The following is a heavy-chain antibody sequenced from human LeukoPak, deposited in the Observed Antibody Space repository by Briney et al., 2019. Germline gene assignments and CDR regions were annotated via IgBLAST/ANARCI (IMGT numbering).Heavy chain of an antibody. J-gene: IGHJ6*03. CDR2: ITPISGIA. V-gene: IGHV1-69*05. CDR3: ARGLQYQLFKALRYYYMDV. Sequence: ASVKVSCKASGGTFSSHAIAWVRQAPGQGPEWMGGITPISGIADYAQKFQGRVTITTDESTSTAYMELRSLTSDDTAVYYCARGLQYQLFKALRYYYMDVWGEGTTVTVSS. CDR1: GGTFSSHA. D-gene: IGHD2-2*01.